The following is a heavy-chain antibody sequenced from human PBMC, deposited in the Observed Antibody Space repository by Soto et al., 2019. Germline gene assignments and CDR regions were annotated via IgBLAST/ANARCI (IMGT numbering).Heavy chain of an antibody. CDR1: GFTFSSYA. CDR3: TRRDVFDL. J-gene: IGHJ3*01. V-gene: IGHV3-48*01. CDR2: INTDGDVR. Sequence: GGSLRLSCAASGFTFSSYAMSWVRQAPGKGLEWVSYINTDGDVRHYADSVKGRFTVSRDNAKNLVYLQMNNVGADDTAVYFCTRRDVFDLWGQGATVTVSS.